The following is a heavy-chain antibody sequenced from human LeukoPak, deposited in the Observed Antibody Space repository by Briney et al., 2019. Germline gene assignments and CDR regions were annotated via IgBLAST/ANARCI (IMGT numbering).Heavy chain of an antibody. Sequence: SETLSLTCAVYGGSFSGYYCSWIRQPPGKGLEWIGEINHSGSTNYNPSLKSRVTISVDTSKNQFSLKLSSVTAADTAVYYCARGRVYYGSGSYYAGCDYWGQGTLVTVSS. D-gene: IGHD3-10*01. V-gene: IGHV4-34*01. CDR2: INHSGST. CDR3: ARGRVYYGSGSYYAGCDY. J-gene: IGHJ4*02. CDR1: GGSFSGYY.